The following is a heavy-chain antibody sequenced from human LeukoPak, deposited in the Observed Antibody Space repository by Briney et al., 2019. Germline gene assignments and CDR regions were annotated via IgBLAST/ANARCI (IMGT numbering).Heavy chain of an antibody. D-gene: IGHD5-12*01. Sequence: GSLRLSCVASGFTFSSYAMSWIRQPPGKGLEWIGEINHSGSTNYNPSLKSRVTISVDTSKNQFSLKLSSVTAADTAVYYCASLGGLPFDPWGQGTLVTVSS. CDR2: INHSGST. J-gene: IGHJ5*02. V-gene: IGHV4-34*01. CDR3: ASLGGLPFDP. CDR1: GFTFSSYA.